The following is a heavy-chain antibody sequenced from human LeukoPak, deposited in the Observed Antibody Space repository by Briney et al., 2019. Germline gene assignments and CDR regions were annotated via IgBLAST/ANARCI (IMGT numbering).Heavy chain of an antibody. CDR2: ISASSTTI. J-gene: IGHJ5*02. CDR3: ARDPGEGIFGP. V-gene: IGHV3-48*04. CDR1: GFSFSQFS. Sequence: GGSLRLSCAASGFSFSQFSMNWLRQVPGKGLKWISYISASSTTIYYGDSLRGRVSISRDNSKNSVSPQMNNLRPEDTGVYCCARDPGEGIFGPWGQGTWVTVSS. D-gene: IGHD1-14*01.